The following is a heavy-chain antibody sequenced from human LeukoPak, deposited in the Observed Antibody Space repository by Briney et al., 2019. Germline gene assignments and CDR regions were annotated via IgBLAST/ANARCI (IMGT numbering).Heavy chain of an antibody. CDR2: SSVYNVNT. Sequence: GASVKVSCKASGYTFNVYGISRVRQAPGQGLEWMGWSSVYNVNTKYAQKFQGRVTMTRDTSKNTVYMDLTSLTSDDTAVYFWARDEIFGVGTHFDYWGQGTLVIVSS. V-gene: IGHV1-18*01. CDR1: GYTFNVYG. J-gene: IGHJ4*02. CDR3: ARDEIFGVGTHFDY. D-gene: IGHD3-3*01.